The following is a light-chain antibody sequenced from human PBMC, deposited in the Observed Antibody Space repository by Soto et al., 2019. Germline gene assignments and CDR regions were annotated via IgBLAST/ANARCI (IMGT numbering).Light chain of an antibody. Sequence: EIVMTQSPATLSVSPGERVPFSCRASQNVYTNLAWYQHKPGQAHRLLISGASTGATGIPARFSGSGSGTELTITINSLQSEDFEVYYCQQFYTWPVTFGGGTKVDIK. CDR2: GAS. J-gene: IGKJ4*01. CDR3: QQFYTWPVT. CDR1: QNVYTN. V-gene: IGKV3-15*01.